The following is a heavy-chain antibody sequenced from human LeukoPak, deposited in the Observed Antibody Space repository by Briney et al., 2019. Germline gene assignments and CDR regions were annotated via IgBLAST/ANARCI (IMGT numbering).Heavy chain of an antibody. CDR3: AKIRGSGNYYYYYFDY. CDR2: SSGRDGTT. CDR1: GFPLSRYA. Sequence: GGSLRLSCAASGFPLSRYAMSWVRQAPGKGLEWVSGSSGRDGTTAYADPVKGRFTISRDNSKNTLYLQMNSLRAEDTAVYYCAKIRGSGNYYYYYFDYWGQGTLVTVSS. V-gene: IGHV3-23*01. D-gene: IGHD3-10*01. J-gene: IGHJ4*02.